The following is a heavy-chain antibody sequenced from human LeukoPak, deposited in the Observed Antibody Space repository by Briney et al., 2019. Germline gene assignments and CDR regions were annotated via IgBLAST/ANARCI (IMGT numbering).Heavy chain of an antibody. D-gene: IGHD4-11*01. CDR1: GFTFSSYA. V-gene: IGHV3-23*01. CDR3: ARDDYRAKSGIYYYYYGMDV. CDR2: ISGSGGST. J-gene: IGHJ6*02. Sequence: PGGSLRLSCAASGFTFSSYAMSWVRQAPGKGLEWVSAISGSGGSTYYADSVKGRFTISRDNSKNTLYLQMNSLRAEDTAVYYCARDDYRAKSGIYYYYYGMDVWGQGTTVTVSS.